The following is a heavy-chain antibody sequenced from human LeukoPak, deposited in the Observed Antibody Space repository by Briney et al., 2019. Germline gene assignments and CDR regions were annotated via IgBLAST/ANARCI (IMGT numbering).Heavy chain of an antibody. CDR2: ISGSGGST. Sequence: GGSLRLSCAASGFTFSSYWMHWVRQAPGKGLEWVSAISGSGGSTYYADSVKGRFTISRDNSKNTLYLQMNSLRAEDTAVYYCAKELSSSSFYDAFDIWGQGTMVTVSS. V-gene: IGHV3-23*01. CDR1: GFTFSSYW. J-gene: IGHJ3*02. D-gene: IGHD6-6*01. CDR3: AKELSSSSFYDAFDI.